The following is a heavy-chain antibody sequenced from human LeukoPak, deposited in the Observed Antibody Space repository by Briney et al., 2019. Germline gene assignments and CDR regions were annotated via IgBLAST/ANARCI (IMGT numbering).Heavy chain of an antibody. CDR3: ARDGCSGGSCYPDKAYYYYYMDV. V-gene: IGHV1-69*05. CDR2: IIPIFGTA. CDR1: GGTFSSYA. Sequence: SVKVSCKASGGTFSSYAISWVRQAPGQGLEWMGRIIPIFGTANYAQKFQGRVTITTDESTSTAYMELRSLRSEDTAVYYCARDGCSGGSCYPDKAYYYYYMDVWGKGTTVTVSS. D-gene: IGHD2-15*01. J-gene: IGHJ6*03.